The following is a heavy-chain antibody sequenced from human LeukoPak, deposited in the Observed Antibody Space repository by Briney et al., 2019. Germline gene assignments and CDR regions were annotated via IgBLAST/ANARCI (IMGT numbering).Heavy chain of an antibody. Sequence: SETLSLTCAVYGGSFSGYYWSWIRQPPGKGLEWIGYIYNSGSINYNPSLKSRVTTSVDTSKKQFSLKLSSVTAADTAVYYCARLRITGGHYYQHGLDVWGQGTTVTVSS. CDR3: ARLRITGGHYYQHGLDV. CDR1: GGSFSGYY. D-gene: IGHD2-8*02. CDR2: IYNSGSI. V-gene: IGHV4-59*08. J-gene: IGHJ6*02.